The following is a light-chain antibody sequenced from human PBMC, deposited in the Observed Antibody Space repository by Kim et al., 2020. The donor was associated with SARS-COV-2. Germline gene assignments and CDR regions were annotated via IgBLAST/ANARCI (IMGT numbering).Light chain of an antibody. CDR3: QQCDITPYT. J-gene: IGKJ2*01. CDR2: AAS. V-gene: IGKV1-39*01. CDR1: RSIGNH. Sequence: DIQMTQSPSSLSASVGDRVTITCRASRSIGNHLNWYQQRPGKAPNLLIYAASNLQTGVSSRFSGSESGTDFTLSIRNLQPEDSATYYCQQCDITPYTFGQGTKLVIK.